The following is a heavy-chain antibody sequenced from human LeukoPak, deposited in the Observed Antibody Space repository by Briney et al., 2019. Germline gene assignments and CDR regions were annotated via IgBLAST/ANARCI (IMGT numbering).Heavy chain of an antibody. J-gene: IGHJ4*02. D-gene: IGHD2-8*01. Sequence: GASVKVSCKASGYTFTGYYMHWVRQAPGQGREWMGWINPNSGGTNYAQKFQGRVTMTRDTSTSTVYMELSSLRSEDTAVYYCARSSYCTNGVCYMGYWGQGTLVTVSS. V-gene: IGHV1-2*02. CDR1: GYTFTGYY. CDR2: INPNSGGT. CDR3: ARSSYCTNGVCYMGY.